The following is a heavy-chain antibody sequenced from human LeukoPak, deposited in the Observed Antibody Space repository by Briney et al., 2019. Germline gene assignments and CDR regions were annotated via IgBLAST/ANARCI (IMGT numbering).Heavy chain of an antibody. CDR2: LSPDGSTS. Sequence: AGGSLRLSCAASGVTFSSYWMHWVRQAPGKGLVWVSRLSPDGSTSIYADSVKGRFTVSRDNAKNTLYLEMNTLRADDTAVYCPRPPSLGGNYRGFHLWGQGTLVTVSS. J-gene: IGHJ4*02. CDR3: RPPSLGGNYRGFHL. CDR1: GVTFSSYW. V-gene: IGHV3-74*01. D-gene: IGHD1-26*01.